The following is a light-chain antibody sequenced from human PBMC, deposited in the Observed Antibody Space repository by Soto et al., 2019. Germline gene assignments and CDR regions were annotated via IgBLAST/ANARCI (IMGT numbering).Light chain of an antibody. CDR1: QSISTN. CDR3: QQIYSIPIT. Sequence: DIQMTQSPSSLSASVGDRVSITCRASQSISTNLNWYHQKPGKAPKLLIYAASSLQSGVPSRFSGSGSGTHFTLTISSLQPEDFATYYCQQIYSIPITFGQGTRLEIK. V-gene: IGKV1-39*01. CDR2: AAS. J-gene: IGKJ5*01.